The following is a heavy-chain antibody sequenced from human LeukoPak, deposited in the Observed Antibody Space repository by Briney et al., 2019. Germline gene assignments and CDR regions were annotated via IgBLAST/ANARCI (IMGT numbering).Heavy chain of an antibody. Sequence: PSDTLSLTCTVSGASISTYYWSWIRQPPGKGLEWSGYIYYSGSTNYNPSLKSRVTISVDTSKDHFSLRLTSVTAADTAVYYCARGPGYSYGCLDSWGQGTLVTVSS. CDR1: GASISTYY. V-gene: IGHV4-59*07. CDR3: ARGPGYSYGCLDS. CDR2: IYYSGST. D-gene: IGHD5-18*01. J-gene: IGHJ4*02.